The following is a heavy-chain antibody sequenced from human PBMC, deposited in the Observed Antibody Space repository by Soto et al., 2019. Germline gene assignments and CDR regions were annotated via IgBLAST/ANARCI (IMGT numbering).Heavy chain of an antibody. CDR2: IYWDDDK. D-gene: IGHD6-13*01. CDR3: AHRLAATGLFDY. Sequence: QITLKESGPTLVKPTQTLTLTCTFSGFSLSTSGVGVGWIRQPPGKALEWLALIYWDDDKRYSPSLKSRLTIXKXXSKNQVVLNMTNMDPVDTATYYCAHRLAATGLFDYWGQGTLVTVSS. V-gene: IGHV2-5*02. CDR1: GFSLSTSGVG. J-gene: IGHJ4*02.